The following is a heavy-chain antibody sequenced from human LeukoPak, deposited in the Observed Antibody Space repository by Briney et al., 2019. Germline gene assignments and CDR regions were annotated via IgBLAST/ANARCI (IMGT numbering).Heavy chain of an antibody. Sequence: GGSLRPSCAASGITFGNNWMHWVRQAPGKGLMWISRINSDGGGAIYADSVKGRFTVSRDNAKNTLYLQMNSLRAEDTAVYYCARDVPHNWFDTWGQGTLVTVSS. J-gene: IGHJ5*02. CDR2: INSDGGGA. V-gene: IGHV3-74*01. CDR1: GITFGNNW. CDR3: ARDVPHNWFDT.